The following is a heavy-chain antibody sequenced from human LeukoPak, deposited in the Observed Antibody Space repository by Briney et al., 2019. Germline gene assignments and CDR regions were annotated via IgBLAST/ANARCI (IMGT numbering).Heavy chain of an antibody. CDR1: GFTFSTYG. V-gene: IGHV3-30*18. J-gene: IGHJ4*02. D-gene: IGHD2-21*01. CDR3: AKEFNRGLPDY. Sequence: GKSLRLSCAASGFTFSTYGMHWVRQAPGKGLEWVAVISYDGSNEYYADSVKGRFTISRDNSKNTLYLQMSSLRAEDTAVYYCAKEFNRGLPDYWGQGTLVTVPS. CDR2: ISYDGSNE.